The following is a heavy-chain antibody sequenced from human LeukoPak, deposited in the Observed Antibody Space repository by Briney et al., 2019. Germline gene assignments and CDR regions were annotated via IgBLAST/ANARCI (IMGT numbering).Heavy chain of an antibody. CDR3: LKGGWGSRFDY. CDR2: ISASGERT. V-gene: IGHV3-23*01. Sequence: PGGSLTLSCTASGFSFRHYPMTWVRQAPGKGLEWVSGISASGERTYFADSVRGRFVISRDNSKNTLSIQMNSLRPDDTAVYFCLKGGWGSRFDYWGQGILVTVSS. J-gene: IGHJ4*02. D-gene: IGHD6-19*01. CDR1: GFSFRHYP.